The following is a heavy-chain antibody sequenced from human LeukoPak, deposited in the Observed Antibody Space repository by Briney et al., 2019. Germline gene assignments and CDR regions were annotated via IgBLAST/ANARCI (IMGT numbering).Heavy chain of an antibody. CDR3: ARTGNPATVDY. CDR2: IYSGGST. J-gene: IGHJ4*02. Sequence: GGSLRLSCAASGFTVSSNYMSCVPQSPGKGLEWVSVIYSGGSTYYADSVKGRFTISRDNSKNTLYLQMNSLRAEDAAVYYCARTGNPATVDYWGQGTLVTVSS. D-gene: IGHD1-1*01. CDR1: GFTVSSNY. V-gene: IGHV3-53*01.